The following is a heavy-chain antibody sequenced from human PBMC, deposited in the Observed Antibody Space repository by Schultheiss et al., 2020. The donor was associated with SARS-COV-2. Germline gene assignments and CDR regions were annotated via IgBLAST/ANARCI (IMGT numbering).Heavy chain of an antibody. CDR1: GGSISSGGYY. J-gene: IGHJ5*02. CDR2: INHSGST. D-gene: IGHD3-10*01. CDR3: ARTYGLGHNWFDP. Sequence: SETLSLTCTVSGGSISSGGYYWSWIRQHPGKGLEWIGEINHSGSTNYNPSLKSRVTISVDTSKNQFSLKLSSVTAADTAVYYCARTYGLGHNWFDPWGQGTLVTVSS. V-gene: IGHV4-39*07.